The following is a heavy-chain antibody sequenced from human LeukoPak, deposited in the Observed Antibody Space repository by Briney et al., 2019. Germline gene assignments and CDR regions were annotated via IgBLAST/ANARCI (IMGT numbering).Heavy chain of an antibody. CDR2: ISYDGSNK. J-gene: IGHJ1*01. D-gene: IGHD6-13*01. CDR1: GFTFSSYA. Sequence: GGSLRLSCAASGFTFSSYAMHWVRQAPGKGLEWVAVISYDGSNKYYADSVKGRFTISRDNSKNTLYLQMNSLRAEDTAVYYCARVGYSSSWYKEYFQHWGQGTLVTVSS. CDR3: ARVGYSSSWYKEYFQH. V-gene: IGHV3-30-3*01.